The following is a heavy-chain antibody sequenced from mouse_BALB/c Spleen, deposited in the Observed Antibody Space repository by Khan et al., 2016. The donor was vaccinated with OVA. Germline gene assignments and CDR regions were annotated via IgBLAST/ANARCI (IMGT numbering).Heavy chain of an antibody. CDR3: ARIKKIVATYFDY. CDR1: GYTFTSYW. J-gene: IGHJ2*01. V-gene: IGHV1S81*02. CDR2: TNPTNGRT. Sequence: QVQLQQSGAELVKAGASAKMSCKASGYTFTSYWMHWVKQRLGQGLEWFAETNPTNGRTYYNEKFKSKATLTVDKSSSPAYMLLSGPTFEDSAVYYCARIKKIVATYFDYWGQGTTLTVSS. D-gene: IGHD1-1*01.